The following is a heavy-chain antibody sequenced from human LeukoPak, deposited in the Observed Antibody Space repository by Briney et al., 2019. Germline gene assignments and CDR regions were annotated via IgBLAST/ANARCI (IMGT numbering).Heavy chain of an antibody. D-gene: IGHD1-26*01. CDR1: GFTFSSYA. CDR2: ISGSGGST. CDR3: ALLGRELTLDY. V-gene: IGHV3-23*01. J-gene: IGHJ4*02. Sequence: GGSLRLSCAASGFTFSSYAMSWVRQAPGKGLEWVSAISGSGGSTYYADSMKGRFTISRDNSKNTLYLQMNSLRAEDTAVYYCALLGRELTLDYWGQGTLVTVSS.